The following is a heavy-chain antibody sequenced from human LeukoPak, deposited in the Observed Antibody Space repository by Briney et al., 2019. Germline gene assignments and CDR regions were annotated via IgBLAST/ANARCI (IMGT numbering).Heavy chain of an antibody. D-gene: IGHD3-22*01. V-gene: IGHV4-39*07. CDR2: IYHSGST. CDR3: ARDLGVGYYDSSGYL. CDR1: GGSISSGGYY. J-gene: IGHJ4*02. Sequence: SETLSLTCAVSGGSISSGGYYWGWIRQPPGKGLEWIGSIYHSGSTYYNPSLKSRVTISVDTSKNQFSLKLSSVTAADTAVYYCARDLGVGYYDSSGYLWGQGTLVTVSS.